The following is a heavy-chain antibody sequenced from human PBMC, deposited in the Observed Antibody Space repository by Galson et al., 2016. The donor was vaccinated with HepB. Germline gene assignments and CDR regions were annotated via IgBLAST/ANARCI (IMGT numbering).Heavy chain of an antibody. J-gene: IGHJ4*02. CDR2: ISGRGDST. CDR3: AKAMTTMIRGIATFYFHY. Sequence: SLRLSCAASGFTFGSYAMSWVRQAPGKGLKWVSSISGRGDSTYDADSVKGRFTSSRDNSKKMLHLQMKSLRAEDTAVYYCAKAMTTMIRGIATFYFHYWGQGTLVTVSS. V-gene: IGHV3-23*01. D-gene: IGHD4-17*01. CDR1: GFTFGSYA.